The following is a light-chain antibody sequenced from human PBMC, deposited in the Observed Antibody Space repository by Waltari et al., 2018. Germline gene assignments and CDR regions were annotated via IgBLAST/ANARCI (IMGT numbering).Light chain of an antibody. CDR2: GAS. V-gene: IGKV3-20*01. Sequence: AFTHSPGTLSLSPGQTATLSCRASQSITKKFFAWYQQKPGQAPRLLIYGASSRAAGIPDRFSGSGSGTDYTLTISRLEPEDSAVDYCQQYGRSVMYTFGQGTKLEIK. CDR3: QQYGRSVMYT. CDR1: QSITKKF. J-gene: IGKJ2*01.